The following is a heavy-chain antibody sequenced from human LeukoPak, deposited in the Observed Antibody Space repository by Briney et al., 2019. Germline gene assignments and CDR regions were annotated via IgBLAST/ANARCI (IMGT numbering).Heavy chain of an antibody. CDR3: ARGGDSGYDYLDS. J-gene: IGHJ4*02. CDR2: IYYRGST. D-gene: IGHD5-12*01. CDR1: GGSISTYY. Sequence: SETLSLTCTVSGGSISTYYWSWIRQPPRKGLEWIGYIYYRGSTTYNPSLKSRVTISLDTSKNQFSLRLSSVTAADTAVYYCARGGDSGYDYLDSWGQGTLVAVSS. V-gene: IGHV4-59*08.